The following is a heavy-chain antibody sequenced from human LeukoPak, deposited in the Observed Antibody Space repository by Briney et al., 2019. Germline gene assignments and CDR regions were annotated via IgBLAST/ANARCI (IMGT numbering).Heavy chain of an antibody. J-gene: IGHJ4*02. CDR1: GYTFTSYG. V-gene: IGHV1-18*01. D-gene: IGHD3-10*01. CDR3: ARDKWITMVRGVSGY. Sequence: ASVKVSCKASGYTFTSYGISWLRQAPGQGLEWMGWISAYNGNTNYAQKLQGRVTMTTDTSTSTAYMELRSLRSDDTAVYYCARDKWITMVRGVSGYWGQGTLVTVSS. CDR2: ISAYNGNT.